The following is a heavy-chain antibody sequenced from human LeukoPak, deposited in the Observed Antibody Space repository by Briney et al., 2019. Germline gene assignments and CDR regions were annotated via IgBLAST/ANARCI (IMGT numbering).Heavy chain of an antibody. CDR1: GYTFTSYG. V-gene: IGHV1-18*04. D-gene: IGHD3-9*01. Sequence: ASVTVSCTASGYTFTSYGISWVRQAPGQGLEWMGWISTYNSNTNYAQKLQGRVTMSTDTSTSTVYMELRSLRSDDTAVYYCAREDGDYDILTGYHPLRGYYFDYWGQGTLVTVSS. J-gene: IGHJ4*02. CDR3: AREDGDYDILTGYHPLRGYYFDY. CDR2: ISTYNSNT.